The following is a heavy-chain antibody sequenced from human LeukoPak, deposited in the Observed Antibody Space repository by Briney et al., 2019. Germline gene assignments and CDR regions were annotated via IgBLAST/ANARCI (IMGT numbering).Heavy chain of an antibody. CDR1: GGTFSSYA. V-gene: IGHV1-69*01. CDR2: IIPIFGTA. CDR3: ARDKGLPQAFDI. J-gene: IGHJ3*02. Sequence: SVKVSCKASGGTFSSYAISWVRQAPGQGLEWMGGIIPIFGTANYAQKFQGRVTITADESTSTAYMELSSLRSEDTAVYYCARDKGLPQAFDIWGQGTMVTVSS. D-gene: IGHD5/OR15-5a*01.